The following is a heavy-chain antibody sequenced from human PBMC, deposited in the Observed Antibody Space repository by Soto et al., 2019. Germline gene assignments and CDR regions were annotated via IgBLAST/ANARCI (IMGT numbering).Heavy chain of an antibody. Sequence: PGGSLRLSCAASGFTFSNYAMSWVRQAPGKGLEWLSTFTRSGSTYYADSVKGRFTISRDNSKNTLYLQMDGLRAEDTAVYYCAREFAPGSPNYDYWGLGTLVTGSS. D-gene: IGHD3-10*01. V-gene: IGHV3-23*01. CDR1: GFTFSNYA. CDR2: FTRSGST. J-gene: IGHJ4*02. CDR3: AREFAPGSPNYDY.